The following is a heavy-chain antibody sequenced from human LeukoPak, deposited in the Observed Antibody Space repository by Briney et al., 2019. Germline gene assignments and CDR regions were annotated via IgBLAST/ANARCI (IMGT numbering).Heavy chain of an antibody. D-gene: IGHD3-10*01. Sequence: ASVKVPCKASGYTFTGYYMHWVRQAPGQGLEWMGWINPNSGGTNYAQKFQGWVTMTRDTSISTAYMELSRLRSDDTAVYYCAREKDYYGSGSYYYYYGMDVWGQGTTVTVSS. CDR1: GYTFTGYY. V-gene: IGHV1-2*04. J-gene: IGHJ6*02. CDR3: AREKDYYGSGSYYYYYGMDV. CDR2: INPNSGGT.